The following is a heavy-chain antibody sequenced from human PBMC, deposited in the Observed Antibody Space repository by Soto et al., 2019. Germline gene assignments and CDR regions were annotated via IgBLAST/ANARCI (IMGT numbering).Heavy chain of an antibody. CDR3: AASCVACGGFNYYGMDV. CDR2: IYYSGST. V-gene: IGHV4-59*06. Sequence: PSETLSLTCTVSGDSMSSYYWSWFRQPPGKGLEWIGYIYYSGSTYYNPSLKSRVTISVDTSKNHFSLKLSSVTAADTAVYYCAASCVACGGFNYYGMDVWGQGTTVTVSS. CDR1: GDSMSSYY. J-gene: IGHJ6*02. D-gene: IGHD2-21*01.